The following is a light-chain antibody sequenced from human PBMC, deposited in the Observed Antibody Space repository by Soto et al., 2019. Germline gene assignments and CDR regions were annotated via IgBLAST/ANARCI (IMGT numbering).Light chain of an antibody. CDR1: SSDVGSYNH. CDR2: NVN. CDR3: SSFTSSTTYV. V-gene: IGLV2-14*01. Sequence: QSVLAQSASVSGSPGQPITISCTGTSSDVGSYNHVSWYQQHPGEVPKLIIFNVNDRPSGVSNRFSGSKSGNTASLTISGLQAEDEADYYCSSFTSSTTYVFGTGTKVTVL. J-gene: IGLJ1*01.